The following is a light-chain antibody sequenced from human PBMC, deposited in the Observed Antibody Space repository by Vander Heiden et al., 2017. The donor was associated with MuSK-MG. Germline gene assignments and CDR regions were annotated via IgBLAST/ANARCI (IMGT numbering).Light chain of an antibody. CDR1: SLRSYY. V-gene: IGLV3-19*01. CDR2: GNN. J-gene: IGLJ2*01. CDR3: HSRDSSGNHVV. Sequence: SSELTQDPAVSVALGQTVRITCQGDSLRSYYASWYQQKPGQAPVLVLYGNNNRPSGIPDRFSGSSSGNTASVTITGAQAEEEADYYCHSRDSSGNHVVFGGGTKLTVL.